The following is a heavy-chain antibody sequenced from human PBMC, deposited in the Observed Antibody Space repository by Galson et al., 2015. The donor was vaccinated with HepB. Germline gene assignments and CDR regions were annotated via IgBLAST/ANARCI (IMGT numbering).Heavy chain of an antibody. J-gene: IGHJ4*02. V-gene: IGHV5-51*01. CDR3: ARSYPSHSSSWPYYFDY. CDR2: IYPGDSDT. CDR1: GYSFTSYW. D-gene: IGHD6-13*01. Sequence: QSGAEVKKPGESLKISCTGSGYSFTSYWIGWVRQMPGKGLEWMGIIYPGDSDTRYSPSFQGQVTISADKSISTAYLQWSSLKASDTAMYYCARSYPSHSSSWPYYFDYWGQGTLVTVSS.